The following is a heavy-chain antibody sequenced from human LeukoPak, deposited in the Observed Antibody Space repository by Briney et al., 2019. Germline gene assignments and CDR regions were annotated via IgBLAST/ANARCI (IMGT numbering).Heavy chain of an antibody. J-gene: IGHJ4*02. CDR3: AREAPHDSSAQSAPFDY. CDR2: IIRILGIA. D-gene: IGHD3-22*01. V-gene: IGHV1-69*04. Sequence: SLRVSCKASGGTFSSSAVSWGRQAPGQGREWMGRIIRILGIANYAQKFQGRVTITADKSTSTAYMELSSLRSEDTAVYYCAREAPHDSSAQSAPFDYWGQGTLVTVSS. CDR1: GGTFSSSA.